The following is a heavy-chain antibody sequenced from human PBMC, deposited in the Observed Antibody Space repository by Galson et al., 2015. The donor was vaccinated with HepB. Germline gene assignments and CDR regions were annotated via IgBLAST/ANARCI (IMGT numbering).Heavy chain of an antibody. D-gene: IGHD1-26*01. J-gene: IGHJ4*02. CDR1: GFTFSSYG. CDR3: AKGEGFPDH. V-gene: IGHV3-30*18. Sequence: SLRLSCAASGFTFSSYGMHWVRQTPDKGLEWVAFISFDVNKKYSADSVKGRFTISRDNSKNTLYLQMNSLRAEDTAVYYCAKGEGFPDHWGQGTLVTVSS. CDR2: ISFDVNKK.